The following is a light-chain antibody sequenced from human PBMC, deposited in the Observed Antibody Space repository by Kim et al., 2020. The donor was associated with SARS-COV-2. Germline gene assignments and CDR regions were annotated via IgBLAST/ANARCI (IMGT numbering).Light chain of an antibody. CDR3: QAWDSSTAV. V-gene: IGLV3-1*01. Sequence: SVSPGQTASITCYGDELAVKYACWYQQKPGQSPVLLIYQDNKRPSGIPERFSGSSSVNSATLTISETQAMDEADYYCQAWDSSTAVFGGGTQLTVL. CDR1: ELAVKY. CDR2: QDN. J-gene: IGLJ2*01.